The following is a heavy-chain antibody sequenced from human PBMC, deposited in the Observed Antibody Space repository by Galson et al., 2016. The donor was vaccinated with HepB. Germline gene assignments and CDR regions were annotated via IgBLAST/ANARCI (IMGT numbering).Heavy chain of an antibody. J-gene: IGHJ4*02. V-gene: IGHV3-7*01. CDR3: ATDQAD. CDR1: GFTFGDHA. Sequence: SLRLSCAASGFTFGDHAMSWVRQAPGKGLEWVANIKQDGSEKYYVDSVKGRFIISRDNAKNSLYLQMNSLRVEDTAIYYCATDQADWGQGTLVTVSS. CDR2: IKQDGSEK. D-gene: IGHD6-25*01.